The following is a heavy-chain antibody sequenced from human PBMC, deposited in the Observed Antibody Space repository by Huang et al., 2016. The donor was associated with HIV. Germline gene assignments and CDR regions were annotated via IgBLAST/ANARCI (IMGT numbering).Heavy chain of an antibody. J-gene: IGHJ4*02. Sequence: QVQLQESGPGLVKPSETLSLTCTVSGGSISTHSWSWIRQPPGKGLEWIGSSDYSGSTNYSPALKSRVTILLDTSKNQFSLRVNSVTAADTAMYYCARDHHDFWRGYRRMYFFDHWGQGTLVTVSS. CDR2: SDYSGST. CDR3: ARDHHDFWRGYRRMYFFDH. D-gene: IGHD3-3*01. V-gene: IGHV4-59*11. CDR1: GGSISTHS.